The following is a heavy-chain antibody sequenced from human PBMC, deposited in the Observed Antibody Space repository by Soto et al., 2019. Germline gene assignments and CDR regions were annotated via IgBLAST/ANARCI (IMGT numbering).Heavy chain of an antibody. CDR3: ARAAYYYGSGSYYSHYYYYYMDV. J-gene: IGHJ6*03. CDR2: INAGNGNT. CDR1: GYTFTSYA. D-gene: IGHD3-10*01. V-gene: IGHV1-3*01. Sequence: GASVKVSCKASGYTFTSYAVHWVRQAPGQRLEWMGWINAGNGNTKYSQKFQGRVTITRDTSASTAYMELSSLRSEDTAVYYCARAAYYYGSGSYYSHYYYYYMDVWAKGTTVTVSS.